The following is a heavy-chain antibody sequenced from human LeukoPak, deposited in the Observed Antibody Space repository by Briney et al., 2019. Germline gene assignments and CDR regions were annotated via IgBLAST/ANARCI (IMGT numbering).Heavy chain of an antibody. CDR2: VNQDGSKK. V-gene: IGHV3-7*01. D-gene: IGHD3-16*01. CDR3: VNLWEAGY. Sequence: GGSLKLSCTASGFTFSSYWMSWVRQAPGKGLKWVANVNQDGSKKYYVDSVKGRFTISRDNAKNSLYLQLSSLRVEDTAMYYCVNLWEAGYWGQGTLVTVSS. J-gene: IGHJ4*02. CDR1: GFTFSSYW.